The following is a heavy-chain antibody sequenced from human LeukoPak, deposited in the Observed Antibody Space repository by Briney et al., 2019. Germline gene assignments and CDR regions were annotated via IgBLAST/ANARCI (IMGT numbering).Heavy chain of an antibody. CDR3: ARYRYNWNLIPYYFDY. D-gene: IGHD1-7*01. J-gene: IGHJ4*02. V-gene: IGHV3-7*01. CDR1: GFTFSSYW. CDR2: IKQDGNEK. Sequence: GGSLRLSCAASGFTFSSYWMSWVRQAPGKGLEWVANIKQDGNEKYYVDSVKGRFTISRDNAKNSLYLQMNSLRAEDTAVYYCARYRYNWNLIPYYFDYWGQGTLVTVSS.